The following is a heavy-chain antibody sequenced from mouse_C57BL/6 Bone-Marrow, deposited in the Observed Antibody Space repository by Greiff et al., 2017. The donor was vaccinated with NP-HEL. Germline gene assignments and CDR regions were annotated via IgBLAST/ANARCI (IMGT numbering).Heavy chain of an antibody. Sequence: EVMLVESGGDLVKPGGSLKLSCAASGFTFSSYGMSWVRQTPDKRLEWVATISSGGSYTYYPDSVKGRFTISRDNAKNTLYLQMSSLKSEDTAMYYCARMGDYYGSSLDYWGQGTTLTVSS. CDR2: ISSGGSYT. V-gene: IGHV5-6*02. J-gene: IGHJ2*01. CDR3: ARMGDYYGSSLDY. CDR1: GFTFSSYG. D-gene: IGHD1-1*01.